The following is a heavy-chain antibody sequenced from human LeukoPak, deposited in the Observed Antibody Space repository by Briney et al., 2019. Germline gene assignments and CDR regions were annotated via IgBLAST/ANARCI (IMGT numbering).Heavy chain of an antibody. CDR1: GGSISGHY. J-gene: IGHJ6*02. D-gene: IGHD3-16*01. Sequence: PSETLSLTCSVSGGSISGHYWTWIRQPPGKGLEWIGQIHYTGKPDYNPSQKSRITISVDTSKNQVSLQVSSVTAADSAIYYCARFGVDYDMDVWGHGTTVTVFS. CDR2: IHYTGKP. V-gene: IGHV4-59*11. CDR3: ARFGVDYDMDV.